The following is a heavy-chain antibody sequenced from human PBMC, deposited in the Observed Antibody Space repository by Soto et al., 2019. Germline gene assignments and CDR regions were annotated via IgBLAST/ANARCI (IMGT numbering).Heavy chain of an antibody. CDR1: GFTFSSYS. D-gene: IGHD2-2*01. Sequence: EVQVVESGGGLVKPGGSLRLSCAASGFTFSSYSMNWVRQAPGKGLEWVSSISSSSSYIYYADSVKGRFTISRDNAKNSLDLKMNSLRAEDTAVYYCARVGGGYQLLHAFDIWGQGKMVTVSS. CDR2: ISSSSSYI. CDR3: ARVGGGYQLLHAFDI. J-gene: IGHJ3*02. V-gene: IGHV3-21*01.